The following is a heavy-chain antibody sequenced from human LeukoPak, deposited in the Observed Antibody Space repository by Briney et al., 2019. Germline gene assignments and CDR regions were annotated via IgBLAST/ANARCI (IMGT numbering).Heavy chain of an antibody. Sequence: GGSLRLSCAASGFTFSNYWMHWVRQAPGKGLEWVSGISWNSGSIGYADSVKGRFTISRDNAKNSLYLQMNSLRAEDTALYYCAKDGFFGVVIISKSYFDSWGQGTPATVSS. J-gene: IGHJ4*02. V-gene: IGHV3-9*01. CDR1: GFTFSNYW. CDR2: ISWNSGSI. CDR3: AKDGFFGVVIISKSYFDS. D-gene: IGHD3-3*01.